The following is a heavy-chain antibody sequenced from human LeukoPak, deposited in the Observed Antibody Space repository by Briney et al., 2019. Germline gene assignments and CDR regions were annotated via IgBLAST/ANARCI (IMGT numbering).Heavy chain of an antibody. Sequence: SETLSLTCAISGGSISGTPYYWGWIRRPPGKGLEWIGSIYYSGSTYYNPPLKSRLTISVDTSKNQFSLKLSSVTAADTAVYYCARASTIFGHFAYWGRGTLVTVSS. D-gene: IGHD3-3*01. CDR1: GGSISGTPYY. CDR3: ARASTIFGHFAY. V-gene: IGHV4-39*07. J-gene: IGHJ4*02. CDR2: IYYSGST.